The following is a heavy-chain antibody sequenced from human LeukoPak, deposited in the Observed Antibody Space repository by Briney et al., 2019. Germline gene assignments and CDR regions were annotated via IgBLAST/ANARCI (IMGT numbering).Heavy chain of an antibody. J-gene: IGHJ4*02. CDR1: GYTFTSYY. CDR3: ARFGSYGPKRQYYFDY. D-gene: IGHD5-18*01. Sequence: ASVKVSCKASGYTFTSYYMHWVRQAPGQGLEWMGIINPSGGSTSYAQKFQGRVTMTRDTSTSTVYMELSSLRSEDTAVYYCARFGSYGPKRQYYFDYWGQGTLVTVSS. CDR2: INPSGGST. V-gene: IGHV1-46*01.